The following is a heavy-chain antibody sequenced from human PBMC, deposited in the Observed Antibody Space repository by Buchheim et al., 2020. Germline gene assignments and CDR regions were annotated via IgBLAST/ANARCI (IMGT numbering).Heavy chain of an antibody. CDR2: IIGSGDST. J-gene: IGHJ4*02. CDR1: GFSFSSYA. D-gene: IGHD3-9*01. V-gene: IGHV3-23*01. Sequence: EVQLLESGGGLVQPGGSLRLSCAASGFSFSSYAMNWVRQAPGKGLEWVSAIIGSGDSTDYADSVKGRFTISRDDSKNTLYLQMNSLRAEDTAVYYCAKGPGFFDWLTVDYWGQGTL. CDR3: AKGPGFFDWLTVDY.